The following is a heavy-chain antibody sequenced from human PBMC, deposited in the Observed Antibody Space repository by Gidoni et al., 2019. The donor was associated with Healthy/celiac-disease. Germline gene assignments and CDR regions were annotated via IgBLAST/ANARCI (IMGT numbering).Heavy chain of an antibody. Sequence: QVQLQESGPGLVKPSQTLSLTCTVSGGSISRGDYYWSWIRQPPGKGLEWIGYIYSSGSTYYNPSLKSRVTISVDTSKNQFSLKLSSVTAADTAVDYCAREKEDYYGSGTYYYYYYMDVWGKGTTVTVSS. V-gene: IGHV4-30-4*01. CDR2: IYSSGST. CDR3: AREKEDYYGSGTYYYYYYMDV. J-gene: IGHJ6*03. D-gene: IGHD3-10*01. CDR1: GGSISRGDYY.